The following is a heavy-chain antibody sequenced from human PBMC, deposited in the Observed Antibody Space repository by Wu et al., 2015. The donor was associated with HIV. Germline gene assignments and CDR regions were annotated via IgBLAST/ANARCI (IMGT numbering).Heavy chain of an antibody. CDR3: ARGEQTVSVMVAANNYGLDA. V-gene: IGHV1-2*02. J-gene: IGHJ6*02. D-gene: IGHD1/OR15-1a*01. CDR2: INANSGGF. CDR1: GYIFIDYY. Sequence: MQSGAEVKNPGASVKLSCRTSGYIFIDYYIHWVRQAPGRGLEWMGWINANSGGFTYAEKFQDRVSLTRDTSTNTVYIEMNSLRSDDTAKYFCARGEQTVSVMVAANNYGLDAWGGGTTVTV.